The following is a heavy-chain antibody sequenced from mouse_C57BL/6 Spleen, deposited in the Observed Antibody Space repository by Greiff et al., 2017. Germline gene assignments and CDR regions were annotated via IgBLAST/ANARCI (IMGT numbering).Heavy chain of an antibody. CDR2: IDPSDSYT. CDR3: AREIYYDSRWFAY. V-gene: IGHV1-59*01. CDR1: GYTFTSYW. Sequence: VKLQQPGAELVRPGTSVKLSCKASGYTFTSYWMHWVKQRPGQGLEWIGVIDPSDSYTNYNQKFKGKATLTVDTSSSTAYMQLSSLTSEDSAVYYCAREIYYDSRWFAYWGQGTLVTVSA. J-gene: IGHJ3*01. D-gene: IGHD2-4*01.